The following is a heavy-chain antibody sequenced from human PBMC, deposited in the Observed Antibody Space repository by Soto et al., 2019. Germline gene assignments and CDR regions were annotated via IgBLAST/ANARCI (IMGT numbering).Heavy chain of an antibody. CDR1: GFTFGDYW. J-gene: IGHJ4*02. CDR2: MTGDGRTT. CDR3: ATAEVDY. V-gene: IGHV3-74*03. Sequence: GGSLRLSCXASGFTFGDYWMHWVRQPPGKGPEWVSRMTGDGRTTQYADSVKGRFTASRDNAKSTLYLQMNSLRAEDTAVYYCATAEVDYWGPGTLVTVSS.